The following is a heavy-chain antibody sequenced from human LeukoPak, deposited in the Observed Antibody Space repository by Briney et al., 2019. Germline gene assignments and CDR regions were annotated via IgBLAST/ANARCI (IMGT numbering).Heavy chain of an antibody. CDR2: VYPDDSDT. V-gene: IGHV5-51*01. CDR3: ARHLGHYYDTSGYYSHFDY. CDR1: GYIFTSYW. D-gene: IGHD3-22*01. J-gene: IGHJ4*02. Sequence: GESLKISCKGSGYIFTSYWIAWVRQMPGKGLEWMGIVYPDDSDTRYSPSFQGQVTISADKSISTAYLQWSSLKASDTAMYYCARHLGHYYDTSGYYSHFDYWGQGTLVTVSS.